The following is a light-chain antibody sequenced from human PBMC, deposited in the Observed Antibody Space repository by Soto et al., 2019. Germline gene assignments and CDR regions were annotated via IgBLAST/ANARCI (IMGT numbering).Light chain of an antibody. CDR3: QRYIYAPLT. V-gene: IGKV1-27*01. Sequence: DIQMTQSPSSLSASVGDRVTITCRASQAIKNYLAWYQQKPGKVPKLLIYAASSLQSGVPSRFSGSGSGTDFTRTISSLQPEDVATYYCQRYIYAPLTFGPGTKVDIK. CDR2: AAS. CDR1: QAIKNY. J-gene: IGKJ3*01.